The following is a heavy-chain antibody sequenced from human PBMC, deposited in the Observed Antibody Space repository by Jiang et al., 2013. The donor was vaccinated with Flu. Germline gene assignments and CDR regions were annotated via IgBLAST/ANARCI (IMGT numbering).Heavy chain of an antibody. CDR1: GDSVSSKSAA. D-gene: IGHD5-18*01. CDR3: ARDQRGIQLWSDPKYYFDC. Sequence: QTLSLTCVISGDSVSSKSAAWNWIRQSPSRGLEWLGRTYYRSKWYTDFALSVKSRITINADTSKNQFSLHLNSVTPEDTAVYYCARDQRGIQLWSDPKYYFDCWGQGTLVTVSS. J-gene: IGHJ4*02. V-gene: IGHV6-1*01. CDR2: TYYRSKWYT.